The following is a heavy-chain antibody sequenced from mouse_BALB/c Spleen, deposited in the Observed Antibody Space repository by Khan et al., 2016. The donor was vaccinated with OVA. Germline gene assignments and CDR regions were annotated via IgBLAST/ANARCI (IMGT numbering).Heavy chain of an antibody. Sequence: QVQLKQSGPGLVAPSQSLSITCTVSGFSLTSYGVHWVRQTPGKGLEWLGIIWAGGSTNYNSDLMYRMSISKDNSKSQVFFKMNSLQTDDTAMYYCARNYANYVESFDVWGAGTTVTVSS. CDR1: GFSLTSYG. CDR3: ARNYANYVESFDV. V-gene: IGHV2-9*02. D-gene: IGHD2-1*01. CDR2: IWAGGST. J-gene: IGHJ1*01.